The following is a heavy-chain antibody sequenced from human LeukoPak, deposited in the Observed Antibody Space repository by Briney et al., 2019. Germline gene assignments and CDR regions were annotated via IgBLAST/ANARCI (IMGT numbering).Heavy chain of an antibody. CDR1: GASISSYY. Sequence: SETLSLTCTVSGASISSYYWSWIRQPPGKRLEWIGYIYNSGSTNYNPSLTSRVTISVDTSKNQFSLKLSSVTAADTAVYYCARYYYDSGSYYSRFAFDIWGQGTMVTVSS. J-gene: IGHJ3*02. D-gene: IGHD3-10*01. CDR2: IYNSGST. CDR3: ARYYYDSGSYYSRFAFDI. V-gene: IGHV4-59*08.